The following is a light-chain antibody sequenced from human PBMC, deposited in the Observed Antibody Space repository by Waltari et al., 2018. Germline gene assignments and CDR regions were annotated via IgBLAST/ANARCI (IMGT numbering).Light chain of an antibody. Sequence: QSVLTQPPSASGTPGQSVTISFSGSRSNVGTNSVNWYPQLPGTAPKLLIYNFNQRPSGVPDRFSGSRSGTSASLAISGLHSEDESDYYCAAWDDGLNAWLFGGGTKLTVL. CDR3: AAWDDGLNAWL. J-gene: IGLJ3*02. CDR1: RSNVGTNS. CDR2: NFN. V-gene: IGLV1-44*01.